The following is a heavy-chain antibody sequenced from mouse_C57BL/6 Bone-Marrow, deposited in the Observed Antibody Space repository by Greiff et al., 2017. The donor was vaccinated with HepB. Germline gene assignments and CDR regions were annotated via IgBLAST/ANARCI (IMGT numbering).Heavy chain of an antibody. D-gene: IGHD2-5*01. J-gene: IGHJ2*01. V-gene: IGHV5-17*01. CDR2: ISSGSSTI. Sequence: EVNVVESGGGLVKPGGSLKLSCAASGFTFSDYGMHWVRQAPEKGLEWVAYISSGSSTIYYADTVKGRFTISRDNAKNTLFLQMTSLRSEDTAMYYCARKDYSNYFFDYWGQGTTLTVSS. CDR3: ARKDYSNYFFDY. CDR1: GFTFSDYG.